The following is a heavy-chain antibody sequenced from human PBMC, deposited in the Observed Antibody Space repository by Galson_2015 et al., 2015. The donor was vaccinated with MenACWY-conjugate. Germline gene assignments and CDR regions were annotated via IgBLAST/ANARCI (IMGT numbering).Heavy chain of an antibody. D-gene: IGHD3-10*01. Sequence: ETLSLTCAVSGGSISSSNWWSWVRQPPGKGLEWIGYIHYSGSTNYNPSLKSRVTISVDMSKSQFSLKLSSVTAADTAVYYCARAGRITMVRGVKGALDYWGQGTLVTVSS. CDR2: IHYSGST. V-gene: IGHV4-4*02. CDR1: GGSISSSNW. J-gene: IGHJ4*02. CDR3: ARAGRITMVRGVKGALDY.